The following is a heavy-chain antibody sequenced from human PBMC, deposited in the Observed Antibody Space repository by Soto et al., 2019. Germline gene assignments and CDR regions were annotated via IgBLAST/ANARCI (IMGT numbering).Heavy chain of an antibody. V-gene: IGHV5-51*01. CDR2: IYPGDSDT. CDR1: GYSFSTYW. CDR3: ARQLYSGYDLDAFDV. J-gene: IGHJ3*01. D-gene: IGHD5-12*01. Sequence: PGEFLKISCKGSGYSFSTYWIGWVRQMPGKGLEWMGIIYPGDSDTKYSPSFQGQVTISADKSISTAYLQWSSLKASDTAMYYCARQLYSGYDLDAFDVWGQGTMVTVSS.